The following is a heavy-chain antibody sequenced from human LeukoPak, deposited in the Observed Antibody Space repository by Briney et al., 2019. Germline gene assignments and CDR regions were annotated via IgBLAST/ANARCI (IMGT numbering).Heavy chain of an antibody. V-gene: IGHV3-23*01. J-gene: IGHJ4*02. CDR2: ISASGGTT. CDR3: AKRYCSSTSCSFFDY. D-gene: IGHD2-2*01. CDR1: GFAFSSYA. Sequence: GGSLRLSCAASGFAFSSYAMSWVRQAPGKGLEWVSAISASGGTTYCADSVKGRFTISRDNSKNTLFLQMNSLRAEDTAVYHCAKRYCSSTSCSFFDYWGQGTLVTVSS.